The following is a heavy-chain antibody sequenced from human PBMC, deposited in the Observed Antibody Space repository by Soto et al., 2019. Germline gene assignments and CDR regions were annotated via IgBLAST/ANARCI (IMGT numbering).Heavy chain of an antibody. Sequence: PGGSLRLSCAASGFTFSSYWMHWVRQAPGKGLVWVSRINGDGSITTYADSVKGRFTISRDNARNSLYLQMSSLRDDDTAVYYCGRDLGDYYDSGGYDCWGRGTLVTVSS. CDR3: GRDLGDYYDSGGYDC. J-gene: IGHJ4*02. CDR2: INGDGSIT. CDR1: GFTFSSYW. V-gene: IGHV3-74*01. D-gene: IGHD3-22*01.